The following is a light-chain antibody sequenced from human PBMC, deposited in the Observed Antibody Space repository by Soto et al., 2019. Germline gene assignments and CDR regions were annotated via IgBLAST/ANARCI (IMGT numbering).Light chain of an antibody. CDR3: MQSTQLPPT. CDR1: QSLLHITGETF. Sequence: VMRQAALSRSFPPAPPAYIYCKSSQSLLHITGETFLFWYLQKPGQSPQLLIYEVSTRVSGVPDRFSGSGSGTDFTLELSRVETDDVGIYYCMQSTQLPPTFGQGTRREIK. J-gene: IGKJ5*01. CDR2: EVS. V-gene: IGKV2D-29*02.